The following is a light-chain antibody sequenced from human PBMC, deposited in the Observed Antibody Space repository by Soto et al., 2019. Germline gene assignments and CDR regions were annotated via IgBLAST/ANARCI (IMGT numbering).Light chain of an antibody. CDR2: DAS. CDR1: QSVSSS. J-gene: IGKJ1*01. V-gene: IGKV3-11*01. Sequence: EIVLTQSPATLSLSPGERATLSCRASQSVSSSLAWYQHKPGQAPRLLIYDASNRATGIPARFSGSGSGTDFPLTISSLEPEDFAVYYCQQRTNWRTFGQGTKVEIK. CDR3: QQRTNWRT.